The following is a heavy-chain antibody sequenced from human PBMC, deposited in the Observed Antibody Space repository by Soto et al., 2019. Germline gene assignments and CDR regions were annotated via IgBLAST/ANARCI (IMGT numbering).Heavy chain of an antibody. CDR1: GYSFTSYW. V-gene: IGHV5-10-1*01. CDR2: IDPSDSYT. Sequence: GESLKISCKGSGYSFTSYWISWVRQMPGKGLEWMGRIDPSDSYTNYSPSFQGHVTISADKSISTAYLQWSSLKASDTAMYYCARLPLHYYGSGSYYNLGYYYGMDVWGQGTTVTSP. J-gene: IGHJ6*02. CDR3: ARLPLHYYGSGSYYNLGYYYGMDV. D-gene: IGHD3-10*01.